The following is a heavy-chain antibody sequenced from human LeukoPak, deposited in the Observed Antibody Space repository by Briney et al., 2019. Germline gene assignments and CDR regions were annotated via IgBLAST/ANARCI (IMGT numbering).Heavy chain of an antibody. V-gene: IGHV3-74*01. CDR2: INSDGINT. J-gene: IGHJ4*02. CDR3: VREAAATLFDY. CDR1: GFTFSNYW. Sequence: GGSLRLSCAASGFTFSNYWMHWVRQAPGKGLVWVSRINSDGINTSYADSVKGRFTISRDNTQNSLSLQMSSLKAEDTAVYYCVREAAATLFDYWGQGTLVTV. D-gene: IGHD1-26*01.